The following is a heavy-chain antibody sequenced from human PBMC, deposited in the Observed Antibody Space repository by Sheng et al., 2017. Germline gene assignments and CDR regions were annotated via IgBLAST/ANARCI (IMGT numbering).Heavy chain of an antibody. Sequence: EVQLVESGGGLVQPGGSLRLSCAASGFTFSSYWMSWVRQAPGKGLEWVANIKQDGSEKYYVDSVEGRFTISRDNAKNSLYLQMNSLRAEDTAVYYCARDQGYCSSTSCGPWGQGTLVTVSS. D-gene: IGHD2-2*01. J-gene: IGHJ5*02. CDR2: IKQDGSEK. CDR3: ARDQGYCSSTSCGP. V-gene: IGHV3-7*01. CDR1: GFTFSSYW.